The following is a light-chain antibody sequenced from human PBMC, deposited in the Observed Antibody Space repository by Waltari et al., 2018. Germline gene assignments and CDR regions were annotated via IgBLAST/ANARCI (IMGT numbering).Light chain of an antibody. CDR3: QVWESRSDVV. CDR1: IIGSKS. Sequence: SYVLTQPPSVSVAPGQTARVTCGGNIIGSKSVQWYQQKSGQAPVLVVSDDSDRPSGITERFSGSNAGHTATLTISGVEAGDEADYYCQVWESRSDVVFGGGTKLTVL. V-gene: IGLV3-21*02. CDR2: DDS. J-gene: IGLJ2*01.